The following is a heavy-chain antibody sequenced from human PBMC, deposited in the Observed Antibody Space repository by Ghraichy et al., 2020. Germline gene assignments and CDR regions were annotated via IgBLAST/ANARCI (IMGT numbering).Heavy chain of an antibody. Sequence: SETLSLTCAVSGYSISSGYYWGWIRQPPGKGLEWIGTMYHSGNTYYNPSLKSRVTISVDTSKNQFSLKLSSVTAADTAVYYCARVTKGYTYEYFDYWGQGTLVTVSS. CDR3: ARVTKGYTYEYFDY. V-gene: IGHV4-38-2*01. D-gene: IGHD5-18*01. J-gene: IGHJ4*02. CDR2: MYHSGNT. CDR1: GYSISSGYY.